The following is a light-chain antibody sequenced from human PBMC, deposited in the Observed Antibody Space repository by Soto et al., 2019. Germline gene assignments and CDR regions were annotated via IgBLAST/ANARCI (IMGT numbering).Light chain of an antibody. CDR2: GAS. CDR1: QSVSSN. CDR3: QQYNNGPSGT. Sequence: EIVMTQSPATLSGSPGERATLSCRASQSVSSNLAWYQQKPGQAPRLLIYGASTSATGIPARFSGRGSGTEFTLTVSSLQSEDFADYCCQQYNNGPSGTCGQGTKVDIK. J-gene: IGKJ1*01. V-gene: IGKV3-15*01.